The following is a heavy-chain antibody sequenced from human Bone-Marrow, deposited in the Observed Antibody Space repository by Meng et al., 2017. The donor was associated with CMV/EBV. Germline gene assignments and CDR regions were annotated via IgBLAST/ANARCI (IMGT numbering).Heavy chain of an antibody. CDR3: ATALRYGLAPDWFDP. D-gene: IGHD4-17*01. J-gene: IGHJ5*02. CDR2: FDPEDGET. CDR1: GYTLTELS. V-gene: IGHV1-24*01. Sequence: QVQLVQSGDEVKKPGASVNVSCKVSGYTLTELSMHWVRQAPGKGLEWMGGFDPEDGETIYEQKFQGRVTMTEDTSTDTAYMELSSLRSEDTAVYYCATALRYGLAPDWFDPWGQGTLVTVSS.